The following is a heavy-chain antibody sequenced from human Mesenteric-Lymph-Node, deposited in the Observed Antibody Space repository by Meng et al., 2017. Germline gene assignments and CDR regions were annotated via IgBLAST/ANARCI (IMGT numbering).Heavy chain of an antibody. J-gene: IGHJ4*02. CDR1: GSTFTGYA. Sequence: DQLVQSGARWKKPGASVKVSCKASGSTFTGYAIHWVRQAPGKGLEWLGWINSGNGNIRYSPKFQGRVTFTGDTSATTSYMAVTSLTSEDTAIYFCARDGGFSVGATLYDYWGQGTLVTVSS. CDR2: INSGNGNI. CDR3: ARDGGFSVGATLYDY. D-gene: IGHD1-26*01. V-gene: IGHV1-3*01.